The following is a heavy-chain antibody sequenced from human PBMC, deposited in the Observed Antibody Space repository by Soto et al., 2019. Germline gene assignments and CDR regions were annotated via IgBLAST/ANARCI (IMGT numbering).Heavy chain of an antibody. V-gene: IGHV4-59*01. CDR2: IYYSGST. D-gene: IGHD3-9*01. J-gene: IGHJ4*02. CDR1: GGSISSYY. Sequence: SETLSLTCTVSGGSISSYYWSWIRRPPGKGLEWIGYIYYSGSTNYNPSLKSRVTISVDTSKNQFSLKLSSVTAADTAVYYCASYYDILTGYVYWGQGTLVTVSS. CDR3: ASYYDILTGYVY.